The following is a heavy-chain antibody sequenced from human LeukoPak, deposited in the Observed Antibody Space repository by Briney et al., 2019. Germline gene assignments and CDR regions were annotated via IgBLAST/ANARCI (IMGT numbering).Heavy chain of an antibody. Sequence: SETLSLTCSVSGDSISRYFWAWIRQPPGKGLEWIGYVCYNGTTNYNPSLRNRVAISIDTSKNQFSLKLNSATAADTAVYYCATSGGFNSPRHYWGQGTLSPSPQ. J-gene: IGHJ4*02. D-gene: IGHD3-16*01. CDR2: VCYNGTT. V-gene: IGHV4-59*01. CDR3: ATSGGFNSPRHY. CDR1: GDSISRYF.